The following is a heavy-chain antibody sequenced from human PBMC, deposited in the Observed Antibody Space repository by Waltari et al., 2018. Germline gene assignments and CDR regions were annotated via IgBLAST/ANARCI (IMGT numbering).Heavy chain of an antibody. D-gene: IGHD6-19*01. CDR2: TYSGGNS. CDR1: GIPLTYNY. CDR3: ARGFLAVSGANGFDI. V-gene: IGHV3-66*02. Sequence: EVQLVESGGGLVQPGGSLRLSCAASGIPLTYNYINWGRQAPGKGLEWVSGTYSGGNSDYADSVKGRFTVSRDTSKNNLYLQMTNLRVDDTAVYYCARGFLAVSGANGFDIWGQGTLVTVS. J-gene: IGHJ3*02.